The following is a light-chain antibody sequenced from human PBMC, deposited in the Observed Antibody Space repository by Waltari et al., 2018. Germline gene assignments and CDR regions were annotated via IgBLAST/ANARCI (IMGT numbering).Light chain of an antibody. V-gene: IGLV3-19*01. CDR3: NSRDSSGNHPWV. CDR1: SRRRYY. CDR2: GKN. J-gene: IGLJ3*02. Sequence: SSELTQDPAVSVALGQTVRITCQGDSRRRYYASWYQQKPGQAPVLVIYGKNNRPSGIPDRFSGSSSGNTASLTITGAQAEDEADYYCNSRDSSGNHPWVFGGGTKLTVL.